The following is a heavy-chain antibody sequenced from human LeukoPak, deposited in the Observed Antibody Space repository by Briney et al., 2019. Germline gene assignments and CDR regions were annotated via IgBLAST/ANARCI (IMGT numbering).Heavy chain of an antibody. CDR3: AKGGVVLRFLEWFDY. Sequence: PGRSLRLSCAASGLTFDDYAMYWVRQAPGKGLEWVSGISWNSGSIGYADSVKGRFTISRDNAKNSLYLQMNSLRAEDTALYYCAKGGVVLRFLEWFDYWGQGTLVTVSS. J-gene: IGHJ4*02. CDR2: ISWNSGSI. CDR1: GLTFDDYA. V-gene: IGHV3-9*01. D-gene: IGHD3-3*01.